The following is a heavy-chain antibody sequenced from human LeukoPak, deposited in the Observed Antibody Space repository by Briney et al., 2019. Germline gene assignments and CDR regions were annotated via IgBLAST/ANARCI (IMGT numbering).Heavy chain of an antibody. CDR3: ARADFWSGTYAFDI. D-gene: IGHD3-3*01. CDR1: GGSISSGSYY. J-gene: IGHJ3*02. V-gene: IGHV4-61*02. Sequence: SETLSLTCTVSGGSISSGSYYWSWIRQPAGKGLEWIGRIYTSGSTNYNPSLKSRVTISVDTSKNQFSLKLSSETAADTAVYYCARADFWSGTYAFDIWGQGTMVTVSS. CDR2: IYTSGST.